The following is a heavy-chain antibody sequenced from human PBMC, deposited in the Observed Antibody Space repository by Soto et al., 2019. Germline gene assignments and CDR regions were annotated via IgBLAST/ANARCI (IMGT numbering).Heavy chain of an antibody. CDR3: ARGGYYDNSWGKLSHYGLDV. CDR2: ISPYNDHT. V-gene: IGHV1-18*01. Sequence: QVQLAQSAGEVKKPGASVKVSCKATGYTFIRYGIAWVRQAPGQGFEWMGWISPYNDHTVYAQKFQGRVTMTADTSPXTXYXXLRGLKSDDTAVYYCARGGYYDNSWGKLSHYGLDVWGQGTSVSVSS. CDR1: GYTFIRYG. D-gene: IGHD3-16*01. J-gene: IGHJ6*02.